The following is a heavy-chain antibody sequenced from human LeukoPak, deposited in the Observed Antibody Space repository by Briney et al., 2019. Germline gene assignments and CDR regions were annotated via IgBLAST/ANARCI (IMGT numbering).Heavy chain of an antibody. J-gene: IGHJ4*02. CDR3: ARQSPQYSGSYWSFDY. CDR1: GYSFTSYW. V-gene: IGHV5-51*01. Sequence: GESLKISCKGSGYSFTSYWIGWVRQMPGKGLGWMGIIYPGHSDTRYSPSVQGQVTISADKSIRTAYLQWSSLKASDTAMYYCARQSPQYSGSYWSFDYWGQGTLVTVS. D-gene: IGHD1-26*01. CDR2: IYPGHSDT.